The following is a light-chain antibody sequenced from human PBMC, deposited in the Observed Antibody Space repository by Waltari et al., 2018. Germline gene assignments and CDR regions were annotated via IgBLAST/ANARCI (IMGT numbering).Light chain of an antibody. Sequence: IQMTQSPSAPAASVGDTANITCRASENIEKYLSWYQQKPGKAPNLLIYAASNLHSGVPSRFSGVGYGTDFTLTISSLQPEDFSTYYCQQSYSPPPITFGQGTRLDIK. CDR2: AAS. CDR1: ENIEKY. V-gene: IGKV1-39*01. J-gene: IGKJ5*01. CDR3: QQSYSPPPIT.